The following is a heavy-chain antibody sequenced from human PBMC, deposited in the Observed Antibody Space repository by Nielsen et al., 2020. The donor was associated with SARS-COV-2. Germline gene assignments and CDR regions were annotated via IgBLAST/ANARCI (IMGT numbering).Heavy chain of an antibody. J-gene: IGHJ4*02. Sequence: SETLSLTCAVSGDSISSSNWWSWVRQPPGKGLEWTGEIYHSGNTNYNPSLKSRVTISVDTSKNQFSLRLTSVTAADAARYYCARLNRRILTPLALASLRFDFWGRGALVTVSS. V-gene: IGHV4-4*02. CDR2: IYHSGNT. CDR3: ARLNRRILTPLALASLRFDF. D-gene: IGHD3-3*02. CDR1: GDSISSSNW.